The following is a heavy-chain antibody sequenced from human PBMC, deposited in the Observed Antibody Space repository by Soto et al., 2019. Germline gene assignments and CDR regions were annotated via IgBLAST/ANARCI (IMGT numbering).Heavy chain of an antibody. CDR2: IHPSGGST. Sequence: QVQLVQSGAEVKKPGASVKVSCKASGYTFTSCYVHWVRQAPGQGLEWMGIIHPSGGSTSYAQKFQGRVXXTXDXXTSTVYMELNSLRSEDTAVYYCARDPVSRPGSLDYWGQGTLVTVSS. CDR1: GYTFTSCY. CDR3: ARDPVSRPGSLDY. J-gene: IGHJ4*02. V-gene: IGHV1-46*01. D-gene: IGHD3-10*01.